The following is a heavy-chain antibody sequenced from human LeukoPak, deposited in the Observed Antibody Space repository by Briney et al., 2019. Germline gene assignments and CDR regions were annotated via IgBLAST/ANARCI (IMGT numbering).Heavy chain of an antibody. D-gene: IGHD3-3*01. V-gene: IGHV4-34*01. Sequence: KPSETLSLTCTVSGGSISTYYWSWIRQPPGKGLEWIGEINHSSRSTNWNPSLKSRVTISLDTSKKQFSLKLNSVTAADTAVYYCARGGYTIYRSRTPNMDVWGKGTTVTVSS. J-gene: IGHJ6*03. CDR2: INHSSRST. CDR3: ARGGYTIYRSRTPNMDV. CDR1: GGSISTYY.